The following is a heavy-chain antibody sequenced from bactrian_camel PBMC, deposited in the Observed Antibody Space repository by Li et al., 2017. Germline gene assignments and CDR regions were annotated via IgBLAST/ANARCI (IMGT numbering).Heavy chain of an antibody. D-gene: IGHD2*01. CDR1: GGSFSDQ. V-gene: IGHV3S53*01. J-gene: IGHJ4*01. CDR2: IDSDGST. Sequence: VQLVESGGALVQAGESLRLSCVGSGGSFSDQMGWYRQAPGKERQGVALIDSDGSTTYAGSVTGRFTISKDNANNTVNLMMNSLKPEDTAMYYCAANFGPYCSGPYLARRANFEGQGTQVTVS.